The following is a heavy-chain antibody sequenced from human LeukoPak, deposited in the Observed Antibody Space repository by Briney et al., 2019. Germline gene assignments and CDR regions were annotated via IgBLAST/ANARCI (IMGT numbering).Heavy chain of an antibody. V-gene: IGHV3-49*02. J-gene: IGHJ4*02. Sequence: GGSLRLSCTASVFTLGYYPMRLFRQAPGKGAGGVGFIRSKAYGGTTEYAASVKGRFTISRDDSKSIAYLQMNSLKTEDTAVYYCTRDHSSFDYWGQGTLVTVSS. CDR1: VFTLGYYP. CDR3: TRDHSSFDY. CDR2: IRSKAYGGTT. D-gene: IGHD6-19*01.